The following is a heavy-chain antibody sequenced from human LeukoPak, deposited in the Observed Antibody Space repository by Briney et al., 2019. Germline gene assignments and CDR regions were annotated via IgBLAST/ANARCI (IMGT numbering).Heavy chain of an antibody. D-gene: IGHD1-14*01. V-gene: IGHV4-34*01. CDR1: GGSFSGYY. CDR2: INHSGST. CDR3: ARGVNPGEGYYYYYYMDV. Sequence: PSETLSLTCAVYGGSFSGYYWSWIRQPPGKGLEWIGEINHSGSTNYNPSLKSRVTISVDTSKNQFSLKLSSVTAADTAVYYCARGVNPGEGYYYYYYMDVWGKGTTVTVSS. J-gene: IGHJ6*03.